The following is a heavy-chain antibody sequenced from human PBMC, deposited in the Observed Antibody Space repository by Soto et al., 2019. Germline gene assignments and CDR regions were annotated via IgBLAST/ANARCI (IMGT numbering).Heavy chain of an antibody. V-gene: IGHV3-30-3*01. CDR3: ARDLGDIAAAGPFDY. Sequence: GGSLRLSCAASGFTFSSYAMHWVRQAPGKGLEWVAVISYDGSNKYYADSVKGRFTISRDNSKNTLYLQMNSLRAEDTAVYYCARDLGDIAAAGPFDYWGQGTLVTVXS. CDR1: GFTFSSYA. D-gene: IGHD6-13*01. J-gene: IGHJ4*02. CDR2: ISYDGSNK.